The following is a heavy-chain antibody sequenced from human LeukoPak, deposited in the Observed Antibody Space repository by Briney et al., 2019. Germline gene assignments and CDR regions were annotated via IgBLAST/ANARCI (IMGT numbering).Heavy chain of an antibody. D-gene: IGHD3-9*01. CDR1: GGSISSSNW. CDR3: ASVPDYEILTGYSPYYFDY. J-gene: IGHJ4*02. V-gene: IGHV4-4*02. CDR2: IYHSGST. Sequence: SETLSLTCAVSGGSISSSNWWSWVRQPPGKGLEWIGEIYHSGSTNYNPSLKSRVTISVDKSKNQFSLKLSSVTAADTAVYYCASVPDYEILTGYSPYYFDYWGQGTLVTVSS.